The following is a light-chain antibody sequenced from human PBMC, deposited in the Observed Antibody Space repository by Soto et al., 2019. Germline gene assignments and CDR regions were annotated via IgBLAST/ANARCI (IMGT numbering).Light chain of an antibody. V-gene: IGLV2-14*01. Sequence: QSVLTQPASGSGSPGQSITISCTGTSSDVGGYNYVSWYQQHPGKAPKLMIYDVSNRPSGVSNRFSGSKSGNTASLTISGLQAEDEADYYCSSYTSSSLVFGTGTKVTVL. CDR2: DVS. CDR1: SSDVGGYNY. J-gene: IGLJ1*01. CDR3: SSYTSSSLV.